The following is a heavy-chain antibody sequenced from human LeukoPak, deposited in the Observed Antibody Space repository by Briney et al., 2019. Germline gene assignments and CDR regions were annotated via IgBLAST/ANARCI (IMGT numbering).Heavy chain of an antibody. CDR3: AKDRLSGFSGGIIDY. D-gene: IGHD6-19*01. J-gene: IGHJ4*02. CDR2: ISGSGGST. CDR1: GFTFSSYW. V-gene: IGHV3-23*01. Sequence: GGSLRLSCAASGFTFSSYWMSWVRQAPGKGLEWVSAISGSGGSTYYADSVKGRFTISRDNAKNSLYLQMNSLRADDMALYYCAKDRLSGFSGGIIDYWGQGTLVTVSS.